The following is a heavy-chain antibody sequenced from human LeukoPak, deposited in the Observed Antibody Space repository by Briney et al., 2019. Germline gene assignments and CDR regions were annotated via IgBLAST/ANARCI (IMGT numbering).Heavy chain of an antibody. CDR2: IYTNGNT. J-gene: IGHJ4*02. CDR1: GGSISSGIYY. V-gene: IGHV4-61*02. Sequence: SETLSLTCTVSGGSISSGIYYWSGIRQPAGEGLEWIERIYTNGNTNYNPSLRSRVTISLDTSKNQFSLNLNSVSAADTAVYYCARDSPTYYFDYWGQGTLVTVSS. CDR3: ARDSPTYYFDY.